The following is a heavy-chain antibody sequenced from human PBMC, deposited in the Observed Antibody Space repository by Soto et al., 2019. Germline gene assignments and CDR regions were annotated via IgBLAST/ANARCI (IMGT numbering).Heavy chain of an antibody. CDR1: GYTFTSYC. CDR3: AGHSSGWFSVSRFDP. V-gene: IGHV1-18*01. J-gene: IGHJ5*02. D-gene: IGHD6-19*01. CDR2: ISAYNGNT. Sequence: ASVKVSCKASGYTFTSYCISWVRQAPGQGLEWMGWISAYNGNTNYAQKLQGRVTMTTDTSTSTAYMELRSLRSDDTAVYYCAGHSSGWFSVSRFDPWGQGTLVTVSS.